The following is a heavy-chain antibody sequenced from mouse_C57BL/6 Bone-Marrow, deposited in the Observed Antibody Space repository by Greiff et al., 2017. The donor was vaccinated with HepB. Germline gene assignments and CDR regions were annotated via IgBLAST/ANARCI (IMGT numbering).Heavy chain of an antibody. CDR2: IYPGDGDT. D-gene: IGHD1-1*01. Sequence: QVQLKESGPELVKPGASVKISCKASGYAFSSSWMNWVKQRPGKGLEWIGRIYPGDGDTNYNGKFKGKATLTADKSSSTAYMQLSSLTSEDSAVYFCARVGYYYGNGYWGQGTTLTVSS. CDR1: GYAFSSSW. J-gene: IGHJ2*01. V-gene: IGHV1-82*01. CDR3: ARVGYYYGNGY.